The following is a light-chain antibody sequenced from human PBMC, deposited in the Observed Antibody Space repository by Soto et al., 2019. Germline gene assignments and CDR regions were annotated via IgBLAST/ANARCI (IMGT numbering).Light chain of an antibody. Sequence: DIQMTQYPSTLYASVGDRATITCRASQSISSWLAWYQQKPGKAPKLLIYDASSLESGVPSRFSGSGSGTEFTLTISSLQPDDFATYYCQQYNSYRTFGQGTKVDIK. CDR1: QSISSW. V-gene: IGKV1-5*01. CDR3: QQYNSYRT. J-gene: IGKJ1*01. CDR2: DAS.